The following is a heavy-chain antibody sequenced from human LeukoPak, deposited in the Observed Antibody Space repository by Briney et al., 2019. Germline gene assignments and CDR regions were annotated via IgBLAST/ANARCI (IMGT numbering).Heavy chain of an antibody. CDR2: IYSGGDT. V-gene: IGHV3-53*01. Sequence: GGSLRLSCAASGFTVSNSFMTWVRQAPGEGLEWVSVIYSGGDTYYTDSVKGRFTISRDSTKNTLFLQMNSLRADDTAVYYCAKTGGPWDWGQGTLVTVSS. J-gene: IGHJ4*02. CDR3: AKTGGPWD. D-gene: IGHD7-27*01. CDR1: GFTVSNSF.